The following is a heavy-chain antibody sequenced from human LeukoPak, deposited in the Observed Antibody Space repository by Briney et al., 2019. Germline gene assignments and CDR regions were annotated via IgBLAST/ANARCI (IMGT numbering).Heavy chain of an antibody. CDR2: ISYRGRNK. CDR3: ARGDDYTDFFYYYMDV. V-gene: IGHV3-30*04. D-gene: IGHD5-24*01. J-gene: IGHJ6*03. CDR1: GFTFSNYD. Sequence: PGTSLRLSCAASGFTFSNYDMHWVRQAPGKGLEWVAVISYRGRNKYYADSVKGRLTISRDDSKNTLDLQMNSLRAEDTVVYYCARGDDYTDFFYYYMDVWGKGTTVTVSS.